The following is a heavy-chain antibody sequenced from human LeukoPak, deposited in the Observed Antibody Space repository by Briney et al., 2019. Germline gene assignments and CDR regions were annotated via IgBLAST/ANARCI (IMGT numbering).Heavy chain of an antibody. CDR3: TLDDVGLAPDY. CDR2: IESKSDGGTT. Sequence: GGSLRLSCAASGFTFTDAWMSWVRQAPGKGLEWVGRIESKSDGGTTYYAAPVKGRFTISRDDLKNTLYLQMSSLKTEDTAVYFCTLDDVGLAPDYWGQGTLVTVSS. CDR1: GFTFTDAW. D-gene: IGHD1-26*01. J-gene: IGHJ4*02. V-gene: IGHV3-15*04.